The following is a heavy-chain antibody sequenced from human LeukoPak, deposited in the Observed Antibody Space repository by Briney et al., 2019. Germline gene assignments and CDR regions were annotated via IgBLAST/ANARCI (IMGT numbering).Heavy chain of an antibody. Sequence: GGSLRLSCAASGFAFSSNGMHWVRQAPGKGLEWVAFTRYDGSEKYYADSVKGRFTISRDSSRTTLYLQMDTLRAEDTAVYYYAQGRGDHWGQGTLVTVSS. J-gene: IGHJ4*02. V-gene: IGHV3-30*02. D-gene: IGHD1-26*01. CDR1: GFAFSSNG. CDR2: TRYDGSEK. CDR3: AQGRGDH.